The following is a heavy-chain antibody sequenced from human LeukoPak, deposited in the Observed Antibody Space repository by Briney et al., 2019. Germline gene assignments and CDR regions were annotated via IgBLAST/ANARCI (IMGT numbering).Heavy chain of an antibody. D-gene: IGHD3-22*01. CDR2: ISAYNGNT. J-gene: IGHJ4*02. Sequence: ASVKVSCKASGYTFTSYGISWVRQAPGQGREGMGWISAYNGNTNYAQKLKGRVTMTTDTSTSTAYMELRSLRSDDTAVYYCARDRPDYYDSSGYWGQGTLVTVSS. CDR1: GYTFTSYG. CDR3: ARDRPDYYDSSGY. V-gene: IGHV1-18*01.